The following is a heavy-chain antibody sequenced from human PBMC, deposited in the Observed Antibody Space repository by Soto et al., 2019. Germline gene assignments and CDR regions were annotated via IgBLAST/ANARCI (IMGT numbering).Heavy chain of an antibody. CDR3: ARDAAVPGETDRFDY. D-gene: IGHD6-19*01. CDR1: GDSISSNVW. V-gene: IGHV4-4*02. Sequence: SETLSLTCVVSGDSISSNVWWSWVRQPPGKGLEWIGEVYHNGLTNYNSSLRSRVTMSVDTSKNQFSLKLTSVTAADTAIYYCARDAAVPGETDRFDYWGQGILVTVSS. J-gene: IGHJ4*02. CDR2: VYHNGLT.